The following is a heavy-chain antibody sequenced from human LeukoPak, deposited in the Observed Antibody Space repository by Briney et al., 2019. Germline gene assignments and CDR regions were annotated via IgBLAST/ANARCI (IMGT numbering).Heavy chain of an antibody. CDR1: GYTFTSYP. Sequence: GASVKVSCKASGYTFTSYPIHWVRQAPGQGLEWMGIINPSGGSTNYAQKFQGRVTMTRDTSTSTVYMELSSLRSEDTAVYYCARGGELLTDYRGQGTLVTVSS. D-gene: IGHD1-26*01. J-gene: IGHJ4*02. CDR3: ARGGELLTDY. CDR2: INPSGGST. V-gene: IGHV1-46*01.